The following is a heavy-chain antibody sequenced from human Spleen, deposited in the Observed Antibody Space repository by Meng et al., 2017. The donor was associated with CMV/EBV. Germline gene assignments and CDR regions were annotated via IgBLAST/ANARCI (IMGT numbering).Heavy chain of an antibody. D-gene: IGHD3-22*01. CDR1: GFSLSTSGMR. Sequence: SGPTLVKPTRTLTLTCTFSGFSLSTSGMRVSWIRQPPGKALEWLARIDWDDDKFYSTSLKTRLTISKDTSKNQVVLTMTNMDPVDTATYYCARRYDSSGYYDYWGQGTLVTVSS. V-gene: IGHV2-70D*14. CDR3: ARRYDSSGYYDY. CDR2: IDWDDDK. J-gene: IGHJ4*02.